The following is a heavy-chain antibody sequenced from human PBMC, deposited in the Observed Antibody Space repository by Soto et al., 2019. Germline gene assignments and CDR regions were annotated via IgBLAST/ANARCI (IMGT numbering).Heavy chain of an antibody. Sequence: GGSLRLSCAASGFTFSSYSMNWVRQAPGKGLEWVSSISSSSSYIYYADSVKGRFTISRDNAKNSLYLQMNSLRAEDTAVYYCARSLEASYDYGDYVRQGIEYYYYYMDVWGKGTTVTVSS. D-gene: IGHD4-17*01. CDR2: ISSSSSYI. J-gene: IGHJ6*03. CDR3: ARSLEASYDYGDYVRQGIEYYYYYMDV. V-gene: IGHV3-21*01. CDR1: GFTFSSYS.